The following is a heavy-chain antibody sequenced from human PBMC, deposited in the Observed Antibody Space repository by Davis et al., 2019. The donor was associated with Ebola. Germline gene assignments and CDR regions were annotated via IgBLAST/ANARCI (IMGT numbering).Heavy chain of an antibody. CDR3: ARDRVSSFGFWFDP. CDR1: GYTFTSYG. V-gene: IGHV1-69*13. Sequence: SVKVSCKASGYTFTSYGISWVRQAPGQGLEWMGGIIPIFGTANYAQKFQGRVTITADESTSTAYMELSSLRSEDTAVYYCARDRVSSFGFWFDPWGQGTLVTVSS. J-gene: IGHJ5*02. CDR2: IIPIFGTA. D-gene: IGHD3-10*01.